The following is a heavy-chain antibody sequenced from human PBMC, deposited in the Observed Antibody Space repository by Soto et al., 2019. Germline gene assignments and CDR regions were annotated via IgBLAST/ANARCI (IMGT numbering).Heavy chain of an antibody. J-gene: IGHJ5*02. D-gene: IGHD3-10*01. Sequence: SGPTLVNPTETLTLTCTVSGFSLSNARMCVSLIRQPPGKALEWLAHIFSNDEKSYSTSLKSRLTISKDTSKSQVVLTMTNMDPVDKATYYCARILDYYGSGSYYWFDPWGQGTLVTVSS. CDR3: ARILDYYGSGSYYWFDP. V-gene: IGHV2-26*01. CDR2: IFSNDEK. CDR1: GFSLSNARMC.